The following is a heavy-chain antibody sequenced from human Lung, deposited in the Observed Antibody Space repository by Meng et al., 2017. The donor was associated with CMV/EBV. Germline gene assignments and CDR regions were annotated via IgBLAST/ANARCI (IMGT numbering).Heavy chain of an antibody. V-gene: IGHV3-7*04. CDR2: INQDESEK. J-gene: IGHJ4*02. D-gene: IGHD3-3*01. Sequence: GESLKISCAASGFPFSRYWMSWARQAPGKGLEWVANINQDESEKYYVDSVKGRFTISRDNAKNSLYLQMNSLRAEDTAVFYCARGFWNPYYEDTHDFWGQGILVTVSS. CDR3: ARGFWNPYYEDTHDF. CDR1: GFPFSRYW.